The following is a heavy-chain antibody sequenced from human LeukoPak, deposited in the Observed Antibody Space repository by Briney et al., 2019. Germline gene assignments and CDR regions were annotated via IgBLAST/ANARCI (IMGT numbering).Heavy chain of an antibody. CDR2: IKKDGSET. CDR3: AKSGGNTSSREFFDS. CDR1: GLTFSNSW. V-gene: IGHV3-7*01. Sequence: GGSLRLSCVASGLTFSNSWMTWVRQAPGKGLEWVANIKKDGSETYYVDSVRGRFTVSRDNDKNSLYLEMNSLRVEDTAVYFCAKSGGNTSSREFFDSWGQGTLVTVSS. D-gene: IGHD3-10*01. J-gene: IGHJ4*02.